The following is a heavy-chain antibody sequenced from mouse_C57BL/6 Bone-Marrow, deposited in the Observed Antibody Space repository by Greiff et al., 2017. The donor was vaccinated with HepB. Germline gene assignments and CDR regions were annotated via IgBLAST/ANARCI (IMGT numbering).Heavy chain of an antibody. CDR1: GYTFNDYE. Sequence: VKLVESGAELVRPGASVTLSCKASGYTFNDYEMHWVKQTPVHGLEWIGAIDPETGGTADNQKFKGKAILTADKSSSTAYMELRSLTSEDSAVYYCTRERGQLRLRDYFDYWGQGTTLTVSS. J-gene: IGHJ2*01. CDR3: TRERGQLRLRDYFDY. D-gene: IGHD3-2*02. CDR2: IDPETGGT. V-gene: IGHV1-15*01.